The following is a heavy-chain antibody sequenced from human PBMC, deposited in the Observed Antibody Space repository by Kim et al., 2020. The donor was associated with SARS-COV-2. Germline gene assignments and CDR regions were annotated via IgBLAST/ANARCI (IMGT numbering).Heavy chain of an antibody. Sequence: SVKVSCKASGGTFSSYAISWVRQAPGQGLEWMGGIIPIFGTANYAQKFQGRVTITADESTSTAYMELSSLRSEDTAVYYCASSYYYDSSGYYYIFDYWGQGTLVTVSS. D-gene: IGHD3-22*01. CDR2: IIPIFGTA. CDR3: ASSYYYDSSGYYYIFDY. J-gene: IGHJ4*02. V-gene: IGHV1-69*13. CDR1: GGTFSSYA.